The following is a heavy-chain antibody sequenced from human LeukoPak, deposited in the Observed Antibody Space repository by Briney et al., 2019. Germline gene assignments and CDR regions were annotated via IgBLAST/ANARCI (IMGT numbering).Heavy chain of an antibody. Sequence: ASVKVSRKASGYTFTGYYMHWVRQAPGQGLEWMGWINPNSGGTNYAQKFQGRVTMTRDTSISTAYMDLSRLRSDDTAVYYCARVREYSSSRGSFDYWGQGTLVTVSS. CDR1: GYTFTGYY. CDR3: ARVREYSSSRGSFDY. CDR2: INPNSGGT. D-gene: IGHD6-13*01. V-gene: IGHV1-2*02. J-gene: IGHJ4*02.